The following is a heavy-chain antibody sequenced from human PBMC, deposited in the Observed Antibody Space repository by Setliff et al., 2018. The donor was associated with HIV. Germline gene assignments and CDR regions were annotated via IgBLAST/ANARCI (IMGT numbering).Heavy chain of an antibody. V-gene: IGHV1-18*04. D-gene: IGHD4-17*01. J-gene: IGHJ6*04. CDR2: ISTYKGNT. Sequence: RASVKVSCKASGYTFTSYGISWVRQAPGQGLEWMGWISTYKGNTKYEQKFQGRVTMTTDTSTNTAYMELRSLRSDDTAIYYCARDNYDDYSRVQMDVWGKGTTVTVSS. CDR1: GYTFTSYG. CDR3: ARDNYDDYSRVQMDV.